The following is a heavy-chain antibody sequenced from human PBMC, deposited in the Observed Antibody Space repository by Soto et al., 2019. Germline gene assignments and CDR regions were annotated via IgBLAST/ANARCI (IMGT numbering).Heavy chain of an antibody. CDR1: GFTFSSYA. Sequence: PGGSLRLSCAASGFTFSSYAMSWVRQAPGKGLEWVSAISGSGGTIYYADSVKGRFTISRDNAKNSLYLQMNSLRAEDTAVYFCTRGRPIDYWGRGTLVTVSS. CDR2: ISGSGGTI. V-gene: IGHV3-23*01. CDR3: TRGRPIDY. J-gene: IGHJ4*01.